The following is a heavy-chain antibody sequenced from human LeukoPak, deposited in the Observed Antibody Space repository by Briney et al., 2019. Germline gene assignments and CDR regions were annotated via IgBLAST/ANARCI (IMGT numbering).Heavy chain of an antibody. V-gene: IGHV3-23*01. CDR1: GFTFSSYA. Sequence: GGSLRLSCAASGFTFSSYAMSWVRQAPGKGLEWVSGISGRGGSTYYADSVKGQFIISRDNSKNTVYLQMDSLRAEDTAVYYCAKAQQQLRYYYNMDVWGQGTTVTVAS. J-gene: IGHJ6*02. CDR2: ISGRGGST. CDR3: AKAQQQLRYYYNMDV. D-gene: IGHD6-13*01.